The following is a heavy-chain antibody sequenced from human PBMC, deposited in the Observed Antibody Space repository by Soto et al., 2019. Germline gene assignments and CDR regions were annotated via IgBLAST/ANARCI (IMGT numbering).Heavy chain of an antibody. CDR2: MNPNSGNT. D-gene: IGHD4-17*01. CDR3: ARGVTTVTTFDY. CDR1: GYTFTSYD. V-gene: IGHV1-8*01. J-gene: IGHJ4*02. Sequence: ASVKVSCKASGYTFTSYDINWVRQATGQGLEWMGWMNPNSGNTGHAQKFQGRVTMTRNTSISTAYMELSSLRSEDTAVYYCARGVTTVTTFDYWGQGTLVTVSS.